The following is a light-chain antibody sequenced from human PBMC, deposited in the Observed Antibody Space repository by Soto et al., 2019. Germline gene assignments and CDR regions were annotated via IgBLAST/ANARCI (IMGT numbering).Light chain of an antibody. J-gene: IGKJ1*01. Sequence: EIVMTQSPGTLSLSPGERATLSCRASQSVRSNLAWYQQIPGQAPRLLIYGAFTRATGIPARFSGSGSGTEFTLAISSLQSQVFAVYSCQQYKDWPKTFG. CDR1: QSVRSN. V-gene: IGKV3-15*01. CDR3: QQYKDWPKT. CDR2: GAF.